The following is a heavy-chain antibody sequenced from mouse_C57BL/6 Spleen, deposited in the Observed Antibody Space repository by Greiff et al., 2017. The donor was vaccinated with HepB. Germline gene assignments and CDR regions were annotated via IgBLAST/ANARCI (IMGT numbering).Heavy chain of an antibody. J-gene: IGHJ2*01. CDR3: ARRGTGTGFDY. V-gene: IGHV1-54*01. D-gene: IGHD4-1*01. Sequence: QVQLQQSGAELVRPGTSVKVSCKASGYAFTNYLIEWVKQRPGQGLEWIGVINPGSGGTNYNEKFKGKATLTADKSSSTAYMQLSSLTSEDSAVYVCARRGTGTGFDYWGQGTTLTVSS. CDR2: INPGSGGT. CDR1: GYAFTNYL.